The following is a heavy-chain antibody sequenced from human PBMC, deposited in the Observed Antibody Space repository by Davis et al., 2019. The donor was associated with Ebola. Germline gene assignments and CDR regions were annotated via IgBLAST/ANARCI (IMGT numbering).Heavy chain of an antibody. Sequence: GESLKISCAASGFTFDDYTMHWVRQAPGKGLEWVSLISWDGGSTYYADSVKGRFTISRDNAKNTLYLQMNSLRAEDTAVYYCARDASIAARSLDYWGQGTLVTVSS. V-gene: IGHV3-43*01. D-gene: IGHD6-6*01. CDR3: ARDASIAARSLDY. J-gene: IGHJ4*02. CDR1: GFTFDDYT. CDR2: ISWDGGST.